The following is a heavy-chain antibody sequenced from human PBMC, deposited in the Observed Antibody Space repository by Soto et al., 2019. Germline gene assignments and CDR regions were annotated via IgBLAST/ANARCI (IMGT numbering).Heavy chain of an antibody. D-gene: IGHD6-19*01. CDR2: INHSGST. J-gene: IGHJ6*02. CDR3: ASWGYSSGFRRIYYYGMDV. CDR1: GGSFSGYY. V-gene: IGHV4-34*01. Sequence: SETLSLTCAVYGGSFSGYYWSWIRQPPGKGLEWIGEINHSGSTNYNPSLKSRVTISVDTSKNQFSLKLSSVTAADTAVYYCASWGYSSGFRRIYYYGMDVWGQGTTVTSP.